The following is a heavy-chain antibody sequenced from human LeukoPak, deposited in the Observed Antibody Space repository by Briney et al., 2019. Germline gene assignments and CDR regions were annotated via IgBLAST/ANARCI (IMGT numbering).Heavy chain of an antibody. J-gene: IGHJ6*02. V-gene: IGHV3-53*01. D-gene: IGHD3-22*01. CDR3: ARDYYDSSGYYYGMDV. CDR2: IYSGGST. Sequence: PGGSPRLSCAASGFTVSSNYMSWVRQAPGKGLEWVSVIYSGGSTYYADSVKGRFTISRDNSKNTLYLQMNSLRAEDTAVYYCARDYYDSSGYYYGMDVWGQGTTVTVSS. CDR1: GFTVSSNY.